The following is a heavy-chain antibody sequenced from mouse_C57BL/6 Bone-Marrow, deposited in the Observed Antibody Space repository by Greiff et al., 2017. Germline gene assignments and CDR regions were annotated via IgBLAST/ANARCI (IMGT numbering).Heavy chain of an antibody. V-gene: IGHV2-5*01. J-gene: IGHJ3*01. CDR3: AHRCGFAY. CDR1: GFSLTSYG. Sequence: QVQLQQSGPGLVQPSPSLSITCTVSGFSLTSYGVHWVRQSPGKGLEWLGVIWRGGSTDYNAAFMSRLSITKDNSTGQVFFKMSSLQADDTAIYYCAHRCGFAYWGQGTLVTVSA. CDR2: IWRGGST.